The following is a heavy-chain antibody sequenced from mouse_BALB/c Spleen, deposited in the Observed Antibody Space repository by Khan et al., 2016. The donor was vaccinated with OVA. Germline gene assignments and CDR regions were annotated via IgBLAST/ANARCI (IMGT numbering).Heavy chain of an antibody. CDR2: IIPSNDYT. Sequence: QVQLKQSGAELARPGASVKMSCKASGYTFTTYTIHWVKQRPGQGLEWIGYIIPSNDYTNYNQKFKDRATLTADKSSSTAYMQLSSLTSGDSAVYYCVREGAYYRSDGWFAYWGQGTLVTVSA. CDR3: VREGAYYRSDGWFAY. CDR1: GYTFTTYT. D-gene: IGHD2-14*01. J-gene: IGHJ3*01. V-gene: IGHV1-4*01.